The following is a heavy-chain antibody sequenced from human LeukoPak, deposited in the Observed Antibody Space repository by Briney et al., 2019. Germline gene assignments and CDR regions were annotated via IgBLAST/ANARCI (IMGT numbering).Heavy chain of an antibody. CDR3: ARLGDYGGYDRSPIDY. Sequence: GGSLRLSCVASGFTFSTSWVTWVRQAPGKGLEWVANIDKHGSGKYYVDSVKGRFAISRDYASNSVFLQMDSLRAEDTSVYYCARLGDYGGYDRSPIDYWGQGTLVTVSS. CDR1: GFTFSTSW. CDR2: IDKHGSGK. V-gene: IGHV3-7*01. J-gene: IGHJ4*02. D-gene: IGHD5-12*01.